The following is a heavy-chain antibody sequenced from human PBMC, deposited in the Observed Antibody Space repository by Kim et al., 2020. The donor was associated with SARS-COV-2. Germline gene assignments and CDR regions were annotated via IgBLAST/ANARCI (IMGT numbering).Heavy chain of an antibody. CDR3: ARVTTMIVVTSFDY. Sequence: GGSLRLSCAASGFTFSNYWMSWVRQAPGKGLEWVANIKQDGSEKHYVDSVKGRFTISRDNAKNSLYLQMNSLRAEDTAVYYCARVTTMIVVTSFDYWCQGTLVTVSS. J-gene: IGHJ4*02. D-gene: IGHD3-22*01. CDR1: GFTFSNYW. CDR2: IKQDGSEK. V-gene: IGHV3-7*01.